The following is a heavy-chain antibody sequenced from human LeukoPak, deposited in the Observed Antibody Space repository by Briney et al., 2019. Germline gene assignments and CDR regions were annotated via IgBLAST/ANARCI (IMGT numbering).Heavy chain of an antibody. V-gene: IGHV1-8*01. J-gene: IGHJ6*02. CDR1: GYTFTSYD. CDR2: MNPNSGNT. D-gene: IGHD4-23*01. CDR3: AGGNSLRWPQQAKRPRIYYYGMDV. Sequence: ASVKVSCKASGYTFTSYDINWVRQATGQGLEWMGWMNPNSGNTGYAQKFQGRVTMTRNTSISTAYMELSSLRSEDTAVYYCAGGNSLRWPQQAKRPRIYYYGMDVWGQGTTVTVSS.